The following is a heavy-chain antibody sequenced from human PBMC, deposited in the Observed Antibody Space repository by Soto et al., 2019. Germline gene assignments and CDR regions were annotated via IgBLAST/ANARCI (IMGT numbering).Heavy chain of an antibody. CDR2: ISGSGGST. CDR3: AKEQYYCDSSGYWVGNFDY. V-gene: IGHV3-23*01. J-gene: IGHJ4*02. D-gene: IGHD3-22*01. Sequence: EVQLLESGGGLVQPGGSLRLSCAASGFTFSSYAMSWVRQAPGKGLEWVSAISGSGGSTYYADSVKGRFTISRDNSKNTLYLQMNSLRAEDTAVYYCAKEQYYCDSSGYWVGNFDYWGQGTLVTVSS. CDR1: GFTFSSYA.